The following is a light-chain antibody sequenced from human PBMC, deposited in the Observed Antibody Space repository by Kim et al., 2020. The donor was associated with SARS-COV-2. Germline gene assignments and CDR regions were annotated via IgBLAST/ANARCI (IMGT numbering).Light chain of an antibody. V-gene: IGLV2-23*02. Sequence: QSALTQPASVSGSPGQSITISCTGTSSDVGTYSLVSWYQQHPGKAPKVMIYEVSKRPSGVSNRFSGSKSGNTASLTISGLQAEDEADYFCCSYAGSSTFVVFGGGTQLTVL. CDR3: CSYAGSSTFVV. CDR1: SSDVGTYSL. J-gene: IGLJ2*01. CDR2: EVS.